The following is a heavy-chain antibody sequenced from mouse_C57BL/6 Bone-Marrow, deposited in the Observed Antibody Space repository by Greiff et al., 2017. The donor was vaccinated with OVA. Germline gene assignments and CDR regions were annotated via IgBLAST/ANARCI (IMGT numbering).Heavy chain of an antibody. D-gene: IGHD1-1*01. J-gene: IGHJ3*01. CDR1: GYAFISAW. V-gene: IGHV1-82*01. Sequence: VQLQQSGPELVKPGASVKISCKASGYAFISAWMNWVKQRPGKGLEWIGRIYPGDGDTNYNGKFKGKATLTADKSSSTAYMQLSSLTSEDSAVYFCARSTASYYGSGFAYWGQGTLVTVSA. CDR2: IYPGDGDT. CDR3: ARSTASYYGSGFAY.